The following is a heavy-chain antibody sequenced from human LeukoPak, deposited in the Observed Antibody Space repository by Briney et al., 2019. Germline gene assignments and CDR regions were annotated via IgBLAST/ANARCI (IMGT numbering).Heavy chain of an antibody. V-gene: IGHV3-48*01. CDR3: AREGLGSLGWTLYYFDY. CDR2: ISSSSSTI. CDR1: GFTFSSYS. Sequence: GGSLRLSCAASGFTFSSYSMNWVRQAPGRGLEWVSYISSSSSTIYYADSVKGRFTISRDHAKNSLYLQMNSLRAEDTAVYYCAREGLGSLGWTLYYFDYWGQGTLVTVSS. D-gene: IGHD3-10*01. J-gene: IGHJ4*02.